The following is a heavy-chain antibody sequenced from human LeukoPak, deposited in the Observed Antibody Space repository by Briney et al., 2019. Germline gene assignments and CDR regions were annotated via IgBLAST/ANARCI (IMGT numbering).Heavy chain of an antibody. CDR2: IGTAGDT. V-gene: IGHV3-13*01. Sequence: GGSLRLSCAASGFTFSSYDMHWVRQATGKGLEWVSAIGTAGDTYYPGSVKGRFTISRENAENSLYLQTNSLRAGDTAVYYCAREALLWFGERYFDYWGQGTLVTVSS. D-gene: IGHD3-10*01. CDR3: AREALLWFGERYFDY. CDR1: GFTFSSYD. J-gene: IGHJ4*02.